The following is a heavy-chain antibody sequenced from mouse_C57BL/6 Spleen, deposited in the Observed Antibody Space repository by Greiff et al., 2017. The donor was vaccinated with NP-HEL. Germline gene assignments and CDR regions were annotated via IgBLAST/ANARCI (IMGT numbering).Heavy chain of an antibody. Sequence: QVQLKESGAELVRPGSSVKLSCKASGYTFTSYWMDWVKQRPGQGLEWIGNIYPSDSETHYNQKFKDKATLTVDKSSSTAYMQLSSLTSEDSAVYYCARSYGRRFAYWGQGTLVTVSA. CDR2: IYPSDSET. CDR3: ARSYGRRFAY. D-gene: IGHD1-1*01. V-gene: IGHV1-61*01. CDR1: GYTFTSYW. J-gene: IGHJ3*01.